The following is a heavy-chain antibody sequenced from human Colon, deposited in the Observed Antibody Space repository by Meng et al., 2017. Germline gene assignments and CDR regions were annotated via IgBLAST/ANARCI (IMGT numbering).Heavy chain of an antibody. V-gene: IGHV4-61*01. Sequence: QVQLQESGPGLVRPSETLSLTCTVSGGSVSSGTYYWSWIRQPHGKGLEWIGCIYYSGTTNYNPSLKSRVTISVDTSKNQFSLKLSSVTPADTAVYFCARDRVPGKYWGQGTLVTVSS. CDR2: IYYSGTT. CDR3: ARDRVPGKY. D-gene: IGHD1-14*01. CDR1: GGSVSSGTYY. J-gene: IGHJ4*02.